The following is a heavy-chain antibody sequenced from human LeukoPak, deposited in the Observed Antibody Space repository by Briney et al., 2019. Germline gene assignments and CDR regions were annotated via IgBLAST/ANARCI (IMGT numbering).Heavy chain of an antibody. Sequence: GGSLRLSCAASGFSFSSYTMNWVRQAPGKGLGWVSSISISSSSIYYADSVKGRFTISRDNAKNTLYLQMDSLRVDDTAIYYCAKFSRVQSSFWGQGTLVTVSS. D-gene: IGHD4/OR15-4a*01. CDR1: GFSFSSYT. V-gene: IGHV3-21*01. J-gene: IGHJ4*02. CDR2: ISISSSSI. CDR3: AKFSRVQSSF.